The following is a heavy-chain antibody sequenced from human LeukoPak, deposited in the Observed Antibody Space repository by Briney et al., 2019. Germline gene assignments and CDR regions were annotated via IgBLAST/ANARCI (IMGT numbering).Heavy chain of an antibody. Sequence: SETLSLTCTVSGGSISSYYWSWIRQPPGKGLEWIGYIYYSGSTNYNPSLKSRVTISVDTSKSQFSLKLSSVTAADTAVYYCARHSWLNDAFDIWGQGTMVTVSS. CDR2: IYYSGST. V-gene: IGHV4-59*08. J-gene: IGHJ3*02. CDR3: ARHSWLNDAFDI. D-gene: IGHD3-16*01. CDR1: GGSISSYY.